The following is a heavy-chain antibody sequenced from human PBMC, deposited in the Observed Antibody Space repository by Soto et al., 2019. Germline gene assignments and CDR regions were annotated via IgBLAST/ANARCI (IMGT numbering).Heavy chain of an antibody. Sequence: GGSLRLSCAAFGFTFSSYAMSWVRQAPGKGLEWVSAISGSGGSTYYADSVKGRFTISRDNSKNTLYLQMNSLRAEDTAVYYCAKYDFWSGYPYYYYYGMDVWGQGTTVTVSS. D-gene: IGHD3-3*01. CDR1: GFTFSSYA. CDR3: AKYDFWSGYPYYYYYGMDV. CDR2: ISGSGGST. V-gene: IGHV3-23*01. J-gene: IGHJ6*02.